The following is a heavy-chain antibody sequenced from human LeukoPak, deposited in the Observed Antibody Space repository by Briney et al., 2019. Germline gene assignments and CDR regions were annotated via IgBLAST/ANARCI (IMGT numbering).Heavy chain of an antibody. CDR3: ARRFSTIDNWFDP. D-gene: IGHD3-3*01. Sequence: SETLSLTCTVSGGSISSSSYYWGWIRQPPGKGLDWIGSIYYNGSTYYNPSLKSRVTISVDTSKNQFSLKLSSVTAADTAVYYCARRFSTIDNWFDPWGQGTLVTVSS. V-gene: IGHV4-39*01. J-gene: IGHJ5*02. CDR2: IYYNGST. CDR1: GGSISSSSYY.